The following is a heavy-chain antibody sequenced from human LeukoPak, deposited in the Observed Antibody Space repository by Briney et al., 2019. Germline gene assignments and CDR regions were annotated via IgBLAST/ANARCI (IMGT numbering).Heavy chain of an antibody. Sequence: SETLSLTCTVSGGSISSYYWSWIRQPAGKGLEWIGRIYTSGSTNYNPSLKSRVTMSVDTSKNQFSLKLSSVTAADTAVYYCARGTTPYSSSWALDYWGQGTLVTVSS. CDR1: GGSISSYY. J-gene: IGHJ4*02. CDR2: IYTSGST. V-gene: IGHV4-4*07. D-gene: IGHD6-13*01. CDR3: ARGTTPYSSSWALDY.